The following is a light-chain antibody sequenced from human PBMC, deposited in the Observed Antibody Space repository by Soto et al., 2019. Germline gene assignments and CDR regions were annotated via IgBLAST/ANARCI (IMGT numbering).Light chain of an antibody. Sequence: QSALTQPASVSGSPGQSITISCTGTSSDIGAFTFVSWYQQHPGKVPKLMIFDVNRRPSGVSDRFSGSKSGNTAYLTISGLQDEDEGDYYCSSYTSSSTHVFGSGTKVTVL. J-gene: IGLJ1*01. V-gene: IGLV2-14*03. CDR3: SSYTSSSTHV. CDR1: SSDIGAFTF. CDR2: DVN.